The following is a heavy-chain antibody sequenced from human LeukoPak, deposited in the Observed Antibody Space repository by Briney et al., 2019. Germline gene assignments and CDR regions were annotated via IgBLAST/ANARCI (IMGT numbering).Heavy chain of an antibody. J-gene: IGHJ4*02. CDR1: GGSISSYY. CDR3: ARENSGSYREFDY. D-gene: IGHD1-26*01. Sequence: PSETLSLTCTVSGGSISSYYWSWIRQPAGKGLEWIGRIYTSGSTNYNASLKSRVSMSVDTSKNQLSLKLSSVTAADTAVVYCARENSGSYREFDYWGQGTLVTVSS. V-gene: IGHV4-4*07. CDR2: IYTSGST.